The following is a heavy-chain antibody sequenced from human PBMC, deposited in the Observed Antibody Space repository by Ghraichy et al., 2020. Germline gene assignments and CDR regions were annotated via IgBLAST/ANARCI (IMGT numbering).Heavy chain of an antibody. CDR2: INSYGSST. CDR1: GFTLSNYW. Sequence: GGSRRLSCAASGFTLSNYWMHWVRQAPGKGLVWVSRINSYGSSTLYADSVKGRFTISRDNAKSTLYLQMNSLRAEDTAVYYCAREYCSGGRCFFGTGGSHFDYWGQGTLVTVSS. CDR3: AREYCSGGRCFFGTGGSHFDY. D-gene: IGHD2-15*01. J-gene: IGHJ4*02. V-gene: IGHV3-74*01.